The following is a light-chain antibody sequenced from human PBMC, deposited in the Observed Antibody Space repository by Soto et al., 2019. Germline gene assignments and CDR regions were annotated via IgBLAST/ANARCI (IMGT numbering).Light chain of an antibody. CDR3: QQYYSFPYT. Sequence: DIVMTQSPDSLAVSLGERATVNCRPSQSVLHRSKNYNYIAWYQQKAGQPPKLLIYWASTRESGVPDRFSGSGSGTDFTLTISSLQAEDVAVYYCQQYYSFPYTFGQGTKLEIK. V-gene: IGKV4-1*01. CDR2: WAS. J-gene: IGKJ2*01. CDR1: QSVLHRSKNYNY.